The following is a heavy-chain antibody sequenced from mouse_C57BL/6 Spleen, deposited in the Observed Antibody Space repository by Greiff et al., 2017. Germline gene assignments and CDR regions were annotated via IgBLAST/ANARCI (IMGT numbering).Heavy chain of an antibody. J-gene: IGHJ4*01. CDR1: GYSITSGYY. Sequence: EVQLVESGPGLVKPSQSLSLTCSVTGYSITSGYYWNWIRQFPGNKLEWMGYISYDGSNNYNPSLKNRISITRDTSKNQFFLKLNSVTTEDTATYYCARGGTTVVDYYALDYWGQGASVTVSS. CDR3: ARGGTTVVDYYALDY. D-gene: IGHD1-1*01. CDR2: ISYDGSN. V-gene: IGHV3-6*01.